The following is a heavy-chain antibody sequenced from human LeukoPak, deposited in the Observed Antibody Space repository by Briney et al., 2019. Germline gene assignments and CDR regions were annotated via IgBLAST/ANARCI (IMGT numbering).Heavy chain of an antibody. CDR1: GFNFKNYD. CDR2: IGTVTDT. D-gene: IGHD3-16*01. V-gene: IGHV3-13*01. Sequence: GGSLRLSCAASGFNFKNYDFPWVRQAAGKRLEWVSGIGTVTDTFYLDSVEGRFTISRENAKNSFYLQMNGLRAGDTAVYYCARGWGGHGRSWGALDFWGQGILVTVSS. CDR3: ARGWGGHGRSWGALDF. J-gene: IGHJ4*02.